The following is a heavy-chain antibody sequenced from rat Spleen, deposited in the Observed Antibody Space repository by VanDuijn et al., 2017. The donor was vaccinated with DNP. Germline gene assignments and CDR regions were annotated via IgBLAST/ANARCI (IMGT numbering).Heavy chain of an antibody. CDR1: GFTFSDFY. Sequence: EVQLVESGGGLVQPGRSLKLSCAASGFTFSDFYMAWVRQAPTKGLEWVASIRYDGGSTYYRDSVKGRFTISRDNAKTTLDLQMDSLRSEDTATYYCARHGLPGYSYTMDAWGQGISVTVSS. D-gene: IGHD1-4*01. CDR3: ARHGLPGYSYTMDA. J-gene: IGHJ4*01. V-gene: IGHV5-7*01. CDR2: IRYDGGST.